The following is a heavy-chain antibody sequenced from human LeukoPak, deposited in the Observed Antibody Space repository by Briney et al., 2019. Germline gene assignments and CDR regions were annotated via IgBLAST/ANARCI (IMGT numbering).Heavy chain of an antibody. Sequence: GGSLRLSCAASGFTFRDYTIHWVRQPPGKSLEWVSLFSGNGRTTFYADSVKGRFTISRDSSKNTVFLQMDSLRAEDTAVYYCARDPGYGLGVDYGDYWGQGTLVTVTS. J-gene: IGHJ4*02. V-gene: IGHV3-43*01. D-gene: IGHD3-10*01. CDR3: ARDPGYGLGVDYGDY. CDR2: FSGNGRTT. CDR1: GFTFRDYT.